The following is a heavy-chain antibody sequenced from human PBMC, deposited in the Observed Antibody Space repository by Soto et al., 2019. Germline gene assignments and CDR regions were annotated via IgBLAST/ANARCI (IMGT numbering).Heavy chain of an antibody. CDR3: ARGGIVVVVDADRGNNWFDP. V-gene: IGHV1-69*01. CDR2: IIPIFGTA. CDR1: GGTFSSYA. J-gene: IGHJ5*02. Sequence: QVQLVQSGAEVKKHGSSVKVSCKASGGTFSSYAISWVRQAPGQGLEWMGGIIPIFGTATYAQKFQGRVTIPVDESTSTAYMELRSLISEATSVYYCARGGIVVVVDADRGNNWFDPWGQGTLVTVSS. D-gene: IGHD2-15*01.